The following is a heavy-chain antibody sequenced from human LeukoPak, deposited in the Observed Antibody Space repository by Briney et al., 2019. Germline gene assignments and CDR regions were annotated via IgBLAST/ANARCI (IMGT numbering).Heavy chain of an antibody. D-gene: IGHD2-2*03. CDR1: GGSISSSSYY. CDR2: IYYSGST. Sequence: SETLSLTCTVSGGSISSSSYYWGWIRQPPGKGLEWIGSIYYSGSTYYNPSPKSRVTISVDTSKNQFSLKLSSVTAADTAVYYCARMDIVVVPAADKLSFDYWGQGTLVTVSS. J-gene: IGHJ4*02. V-gene: IGHV4-39*01. CDR3: ARMDIVVVPAADKLSFDY.